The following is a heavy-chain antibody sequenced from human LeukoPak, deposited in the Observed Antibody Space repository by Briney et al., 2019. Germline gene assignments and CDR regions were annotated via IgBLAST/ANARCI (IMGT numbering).Heavy chain of an antibody. CDR1: GFTFSDHY. V-gene: IGHV3-72*01. Sequence: QSGGSLRLSCAASGFTFSDHYMDWVRQAPGKGLEWVGRTRNKANSYTTEYAASVKGRFTISRDDSKNSLYLQMNSLKTEDTAVYYCARESPPMGMDVWGQGTTVTVSS. CDR2: TRNKANSYTT. CDR3: ARESPPMGMDV. J-gene: IGHJ6*02.